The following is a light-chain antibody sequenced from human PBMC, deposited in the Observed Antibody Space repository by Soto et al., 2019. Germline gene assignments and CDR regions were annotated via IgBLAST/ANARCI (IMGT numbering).Light chain of an antibody. V-gene: IGLV1-40*01. CDR3: QSYDSSQSGYV. CDR2: GNS. CDR1: SSNIGAGYD. J-gene: IGLJ1*01. Sequence: QSVLTQPPSVSGAPGQRVTISCTGSSSNIGAGYDVHWYQQLPGTAPKLLIYGNSNRPSGVPDRFSGSKSGNSASLAITGLQAEDEADYYCQSYDSSQSGYVFGTGTKLTVL.